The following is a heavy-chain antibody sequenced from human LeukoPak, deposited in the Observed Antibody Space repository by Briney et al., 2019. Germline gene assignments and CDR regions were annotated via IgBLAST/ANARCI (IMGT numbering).Heavy chain of an antibody. Sequence: PPETLSLTCAVSGGSISSGGYSWSWIRQPPGKGLEWIGYIYHSGSTYYNPSLKSRVTISVDRSKNQFSLKLSSVTAADTAVYYRARVIQLWYFDYWGQGTLVTVSS. D-gene: IGHD5-18*01. CDR3: ARVIQLWYFDY. J-gene: IGHJ4*02. V-gene: IGHV4-30-2*01. CDR1: GGSISSGGYS. CDR2: IYHSGST.